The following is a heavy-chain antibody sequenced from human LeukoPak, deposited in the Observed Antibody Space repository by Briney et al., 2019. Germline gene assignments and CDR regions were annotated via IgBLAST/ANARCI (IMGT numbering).Heavy chain of an antibody. CDR2: ISAYNGNT. V-gene: IGHV1-18*01. J-gene: IGHJ4*02. D-gene: IGHD5-18*01. CDR3: ARVPRVDTAMVADY. CDR1: GYTFTSYG. Sequence: ASVKVSCKASGYTFTSYGISWVRQAPGQGLEWMGWISAYNGNTNYAQKLQGRVTMTTDISTSTAYMELRSLRSDDTAVYYCARVPRVDTAMVADYWGQGTLVTVSS.